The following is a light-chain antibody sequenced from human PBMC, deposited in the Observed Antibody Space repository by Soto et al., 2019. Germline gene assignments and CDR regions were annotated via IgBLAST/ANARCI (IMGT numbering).Light chain of an antibody. Sequence: DIQMTQSPSSLSASVGDRVTITCRASQSISSYLNWYQQKPGKAPKLLIYAASSLQSGVPSRFSGSGSGTDFTLTISILQPEDFATYYCXQXYSTSFTFGQGARLEI. CDR3: XQXYSTSFT. CDR2: AAS. V-gene: IGKV1-39*01. CDR1: QSISSY. J-gene: IGKJ5*01.